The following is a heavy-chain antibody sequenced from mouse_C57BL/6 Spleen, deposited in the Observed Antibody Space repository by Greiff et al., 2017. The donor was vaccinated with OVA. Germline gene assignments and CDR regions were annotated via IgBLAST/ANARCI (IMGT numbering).Heavy chain of an antibody. J-gene: IGHJ3*01. CDR3: ARAHFAY. CDR1: GFTFSSYA. CDR2: ISDGSSYT. V-gene: IGHV5-4*03. Sequence: EVKLVESGGGLVKPGGSLKLSCAASGFTFSSYAMSWVRQTPEKRLEWVATISDGSSYTYSTDNVKGRFTISRDNAKNNLYLQMSHLKAEDTAMYYFARAHFAYWGQGTLVTVSA.